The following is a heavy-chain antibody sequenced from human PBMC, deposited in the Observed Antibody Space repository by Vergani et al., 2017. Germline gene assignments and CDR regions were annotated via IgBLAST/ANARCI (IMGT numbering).Heavy chain of an antibody. CDR1: GFTFSSYA. CDR2: ISYDGSNK. J-gene: IGHJ6*03. CDR3: ARDGGYCSSTSCYYYYYMYV. D-gene: IGHD2-2*01. V-gene: IGHV3-30-3*01. Sequence: QVQLVESGGGVVQPGRSLRLSCAASGFTFSSYAMHWVRQAPGKGLEWVAVISYDGSNKYYADSVKGRFTISRDNSKNTLYLQMNSLRAEDTAVYYCARDGGYCSSTSCYYYYYMYVWGKGTTVTVSS.